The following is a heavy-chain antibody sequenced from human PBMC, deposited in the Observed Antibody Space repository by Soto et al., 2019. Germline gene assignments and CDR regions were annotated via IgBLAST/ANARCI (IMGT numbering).Heavy chain of an antibody. CDR2: IKEDGSEK. CDR3: VRYHAPGSYQVY. Sequence: EVQLVESGGGLVQPGGSLRLSCAASGFTISNYWMNWVRQAPGKGPEWVANIKEDGSEKYYVDPVKGRFTISSDNAKNSLYLQMNSLRAEDTAVYYCVRYHAPGSYQVYWGQGTLVTASS. CDR1: GFTISNYW. J-gene: IGHJ4*02. D-gene: IGHD3-10*01. V-gene: IGHV3-7*01.